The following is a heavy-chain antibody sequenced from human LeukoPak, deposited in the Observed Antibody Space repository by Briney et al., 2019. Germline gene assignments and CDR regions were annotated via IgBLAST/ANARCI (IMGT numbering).Heavy chain of an antibody. J-gene: IGHJ6*03. CDR2: ISSSGSTI. V-gene: IGHV3-48*03. D-gene: IGHD6-19*01. Sequence: PGGSLRLSCAASGFTFSSYEMNWVRQAPGKGLEWVSYISSSGSTIYYADSVKGRFTISRDNAKNSLYLQMNSLRAEDTAVYYCARSQGKQWLVPGYYTDVWGKGTTVTISS. CDR1: GFTFSSYE. CDR3: ARSQGKQWLVPGYYTDV.